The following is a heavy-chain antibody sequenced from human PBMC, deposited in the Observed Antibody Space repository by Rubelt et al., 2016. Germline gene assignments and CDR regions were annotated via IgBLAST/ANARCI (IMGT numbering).Heavy chain of an antibody. J-gene: IGHJ5*02. V-gene: IGHV4-34*01. CDR1: GGSFSGYY. CDR3: ARGGRYYGSGSYQRHNWFDP. CDR2: INHSGST. Sequence: QVQLQQWGAGLLKPSETLSLTCAVYGGSFSGYYWSWIRQPPGKGLEWIGEINHSGSTNYNPSLKSRVTISVATSKDQFALKLSSVPAADTAVYYRARGGRYYGSGSYQRHNWFDPWGQGTLVTVSS. D-gene: IGHD3-10*01.